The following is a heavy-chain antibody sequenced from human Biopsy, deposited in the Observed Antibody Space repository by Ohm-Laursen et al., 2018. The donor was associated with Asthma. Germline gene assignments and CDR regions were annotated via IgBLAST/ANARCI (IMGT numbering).Heavy chain of an antibody. Sequence: SDTLSLTCTVSGGSISSGSYYWSWIRQHPGKGLEWIGYIYYSGSTYYNPSLKSRVTISVDTSKNQFSLNLSSVTAADTAVYYCARWGSFGFDYWGQGTLVTVSS. CDR2: IYYSGST. CDR3: ARWGSFGFDY. CDR1: GGSISSGSYY. J-gene: IGHJ4*02. D-gene: IGHD7-27*01. V-gene: IGHV4-31*03.